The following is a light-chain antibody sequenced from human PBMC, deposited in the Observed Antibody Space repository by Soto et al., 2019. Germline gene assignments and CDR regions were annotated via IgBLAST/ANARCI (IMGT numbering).Light chain of an antibody. CDR3: QQRSNWPT. V-gene: IGKV3-11*01. CDR1: QSVSSY. J-gene: IGKJ3*01. CDR2: DAS. Sequence: EIVLTQSPATLSLSPGERATLSCRASQSVSSYLAWYQQKPGQAPRLLIYDASNRATGIPARFSGSGSGNDFTLTISSLEPEDFAVYYCQQRSNWPTFGPGTKVDIK.